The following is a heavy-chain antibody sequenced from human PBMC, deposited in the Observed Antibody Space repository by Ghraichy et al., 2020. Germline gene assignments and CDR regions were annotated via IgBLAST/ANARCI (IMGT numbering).Heavy chain of an antibody. CDR3: ARDGGKHAFDI. V-gene: IGHV4-59*01. Sequence: SETLSLTCTASGGSISSYYWSWIRQPPGKGLEWIGYIYYSGSTNYNPSLKSRVTISVDTSKNQFSLKLSSVTAADTAVYYCARDGGKHAFDIWGQGTMVTVSS. CDR2: IYYSGST. J-gene: IGHJ3*02. CDR1: GGSISSYY. D-gene: IGHD4-23*01.